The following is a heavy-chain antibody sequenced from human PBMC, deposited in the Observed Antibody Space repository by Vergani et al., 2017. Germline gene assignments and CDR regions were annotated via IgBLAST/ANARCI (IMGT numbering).Heavy chain of an antibody. J-gene: IGHJ4*02. CDR2: IFSNDEQ. CDR3: ARIGHYYDSSGFGIDY. D-gene: IGHD3-22*01. Sequence: QVTLKESGPVLVKPTETLTLTCTVSGFSLSNARMGVSWIRQPPGKALEWLAHIFSNDEQSYSTSLKRRLTISKDTPKSQVVLTMTNMDPVDTATYYCARIGHYYDSSGFGIDYWGQGTLVTVSS. CDR1: GFSLSNARMG. V-gene: IGHV2-26*01.